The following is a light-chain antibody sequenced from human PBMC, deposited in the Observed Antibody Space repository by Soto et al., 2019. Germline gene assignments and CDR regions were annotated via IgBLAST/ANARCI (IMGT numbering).Light chain of an antibody. J-gene: IGKJ4*01. V-gene: IGKV3-11*01. Sequence: LSLSPATVSLTTREGATLSCRASQTVSNFLAWYQQKPGQAPRLLIYDASKRATGIPARFSGSGSGTDVSLTIISLEPEDFAVYYCQQRYNRPHTFGGGTKVDIK. CDR3: QQRYNRPHT. CDR1: QTVSNF. CDR2: DAS.